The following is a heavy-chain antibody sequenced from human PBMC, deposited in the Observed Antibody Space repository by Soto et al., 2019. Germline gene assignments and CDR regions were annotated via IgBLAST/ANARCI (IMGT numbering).Heavy chain of an antibody. CDR3: ARDRRWGWIQRRTPVYMDV. CDR1: GFTFSSYG. CDR2: IWYDGSNK. Sequence: GGSLRLSCAASGFTFSSYGMHWVRQAPGKGLEWVAVIWYDGSNKYYADSVKGRFTISRDNSKNTLYLQMNSLRAEDTAVYYCARDRRWGWIQRRTPVYMDVWGKGTTVTVSS. D-gene: IGHD5-18*01. J-gene: IGHJ6*03. V-gene: IGHV3-33*01.